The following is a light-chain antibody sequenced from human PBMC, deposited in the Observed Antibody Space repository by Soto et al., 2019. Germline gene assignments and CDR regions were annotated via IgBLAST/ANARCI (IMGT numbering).Light chain of an antibody. V-gene: IGKV3-20*01. CDR3: QQYGSSPWT. CDR2: DAS. CDR1: QSVSSN. Sequence: IFFTHFSRTLSLSPWERASLSCLASQSVSSNLAWYQQKPGQAPRLLIYDASTRATGIPDRFSGSGSGTDFTLTISRLEPEDFAVYYCQQYGSSPWTFGQGTKVDIK. J-gene: IGKJ1*01.